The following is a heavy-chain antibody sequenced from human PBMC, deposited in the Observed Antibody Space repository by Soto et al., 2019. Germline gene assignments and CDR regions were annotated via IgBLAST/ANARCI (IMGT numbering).Heavy chain of an antibody. CDR1: GGSISSYY. D-gene: IGHD2-2*01. V-gene: IGHV4-59*01. J-gene: IGHJ6*02. CDR3: ARGLGYQLLSYYYSYGMDV. Sequence: SETLSLTCTVSGGSISSYYWSWIRQPPGKGLEWIGYIYYSGSTNYNPSLKSRVTISVDTSKNQFSLKLSSVTAADTAVYYCARGLGYQLLSYYYSYGMDVWGQGTTVTVSS. CDR2: IYYSGST.